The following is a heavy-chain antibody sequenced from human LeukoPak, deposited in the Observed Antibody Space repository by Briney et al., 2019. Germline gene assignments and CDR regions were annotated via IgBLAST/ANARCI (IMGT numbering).Heavy chain of an antibody. J-gene: IGHJ3*02. D-gene: IGHD3-22*01. CDR2: IYHSGST. Sequence: SETLSLTCTVSGYSISSGYYWGWIRQPPGKGLEWIGSIYHSGSTYYNPSLKSRVTISVDTSKNQFSLKLSSVTAADTAVYYCARGSVSYYDSSGYYPNAFDIWGQGTMVTVSS. CDR3: ARGSVSYYDSSGYYPNAFDI. CDR1: GYSISSGYY. V-gene: IGHV4-38-2*02.